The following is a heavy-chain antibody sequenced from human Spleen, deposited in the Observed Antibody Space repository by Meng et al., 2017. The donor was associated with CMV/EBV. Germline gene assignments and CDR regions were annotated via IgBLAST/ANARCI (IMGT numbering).Heavy chain of an antibody. CDR2: ISSSGRYI. V-gene: IGHV3-21*06. D-gene: IGHD2/OR15-2a*01. J-gene: IGHJ6*02. CDR1: GFTFSDYR. Sequence: SCAASGFTFSDYRMNWVRQAPGKGLEWVSSISSSGRYIFYADSVKGRFTISRDNAKSSLFLQMNSLRGDDTAVYYCARSNYCNTIPCSLLRADYYYGLDVWGQGTTVTVSS. CDR3: ARSNYCNTIPCSLLRADYYYGLDV.